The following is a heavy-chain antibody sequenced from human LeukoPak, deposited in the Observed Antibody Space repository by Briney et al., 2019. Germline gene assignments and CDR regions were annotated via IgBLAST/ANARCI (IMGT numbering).Heavy chain of an antibody. CDR3: AKDRWGGDAFDV. CDR2: ISGGGART. D-gene: IGHD7-27*01. V-gene: IGHV3-23*01. Sequence: PGGSLRLSCAASGFTFSSSALSWVRQAPGKGLEWVSAISGGGARTYYVDSVKGRFTISRDDSKNTLYLQMNNLRAEDTALYYCAKDRWGGDAFDVWGQGTMVTVSS. CDR1: GFTFSSSA. J-gene: IGHJ3*01.